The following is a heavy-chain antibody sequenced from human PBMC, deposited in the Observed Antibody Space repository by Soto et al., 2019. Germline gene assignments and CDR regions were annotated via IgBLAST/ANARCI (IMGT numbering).Heavy chain of an antibody. CDR3: ARGTFEYYFDY. V-gene: IGHV1-46*01. Sequence: ASVKVSCKASGYTFTSCYMHWVRQAPGQGLEWMGIINPSGGSTSYAQKFQGRVTMTRDMSTSTVYMELSSLRSEDTAVYYCARGTFEYYFDYWGQGTLVTVSS. CDR2: INPSGGST. CDR1: GYTFTSCY. J-gene: IGHJ4*02. D-gene: IGHD3-16*01.